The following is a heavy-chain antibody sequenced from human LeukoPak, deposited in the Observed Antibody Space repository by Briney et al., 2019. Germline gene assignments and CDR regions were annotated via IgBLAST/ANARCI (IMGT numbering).Heavy chain of an antibody. Sequence: ASVKVSCKESGYTFTSYAMKWVRQAPGEGLEWRGWINAYTGNRTYAQGLIGGFVFFLGNSLSTADLQLSSLKAEDTAVYYCATAGGYRFAYWGQGTLVTVPS. CDR3: ATAGGYRFAY. J-gene: IGHJ4*02. V-gene: IGHV7-4-1*02. CDR1: GYTFTSYA. CDR2: INAYTGNR. D-gene: IGHD6-25*01.